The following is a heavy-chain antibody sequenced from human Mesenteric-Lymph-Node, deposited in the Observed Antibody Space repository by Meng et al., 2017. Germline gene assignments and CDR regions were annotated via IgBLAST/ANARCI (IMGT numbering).Heavy chain of an antibody. Sequence: GESLKISCAASGFTFSSYAMSWLRQAPGKGLEWVSSISNSGGRTYYADSVKGRFTISRDNSKNTLYLQVNSLRAEDTAVYYCVGGYFFDWWGQGTLVTVSS. CDR1: GFTFSSYA. J-gene: IGHJ4*02. CDR3: VGGYFFDW. D-gene: IGHD3-16*01. V-gene: IGHV3-23*01. CDR2: ISNSGGRT.